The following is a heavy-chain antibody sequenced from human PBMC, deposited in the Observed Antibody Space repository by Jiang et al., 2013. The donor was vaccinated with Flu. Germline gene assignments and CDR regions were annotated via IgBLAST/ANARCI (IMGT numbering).Heavy chain of an antibody. CDR2: IYYSGST. V-gene: IGHV4-39*01. D-gene: IGHD3-3*01. CDR3: ARRITIFGVVHDAFDI. Sequence: GPGLVKPSETLSLTCTVSGGSISSSSYYWGWIRQPPGKGLEWIGSIYYSGSTYYNPSLKSRVTISVDTSKNQFSLKLSSVTAADTAVYYCARRITIFGVVHDAFDIWAKGQWSPSLQ. J-gene: IGHJ3*02. CDR1: GGSISSSSYY.